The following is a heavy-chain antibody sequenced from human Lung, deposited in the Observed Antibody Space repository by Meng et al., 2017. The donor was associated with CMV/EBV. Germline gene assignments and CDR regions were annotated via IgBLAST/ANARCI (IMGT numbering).Heavy chain of an antibody. Sequence: ASGYTFTGYYRHWVRQAPGQGLEWMGWINPNSGGTNYAQKFQGRVTMTRDTSISTAYMELSRLRSDDTAVYYCARRYSSGYSNWFDPWGQGTLVTVSS. CDR1: GYTFTGYY. CDR2: INPNSGGT. D-gene: IGHD3-22*01. J-gene: IGHJ5*02. CDR3: ARRYSSGYSNWFDP. V-gene: IGHV1-2*02.